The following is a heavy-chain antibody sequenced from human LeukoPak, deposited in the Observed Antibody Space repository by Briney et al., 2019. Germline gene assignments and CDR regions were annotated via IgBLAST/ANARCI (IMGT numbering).Heavy chain of an antibody. V-gene: IGHV3-11*01. CDR1: GFTFSDYY. J-gene: IGHJ4*02. Sequence: GGSLRLSCAASGFTFSDYYMGWIRQAPGKGLEWVSYIDMSGTTIYYADSVKGRFTISRDNAKNSLFLQMNSLRAEDTAVYYCAKDILAAGLFFDYWGQGALVTASS. CDR3: AKDILAAGLFFDY. CDR2: IDMSGTTI. D-gene: IGHD6-13*01.